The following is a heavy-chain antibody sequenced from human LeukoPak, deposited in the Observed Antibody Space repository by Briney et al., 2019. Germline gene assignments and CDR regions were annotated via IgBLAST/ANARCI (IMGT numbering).Heavy chain of an antibody. CDR2: VYTDGTT. Sequence: SETLSLTCTVSGGSISSYYWSWIRQPAGKGLEWIGRVYTDGTTSYNPSLKSRVTMSVDTSKNQFSLNLNSVTAADTAVYYCARQSGSWYFNYFDYWGQGTLVTVSS. D-gene: IGHD6-13*01. CDR1: GGSISSYY. V-gene: IGHV4-4*07. J-gene: IGHJ4*02. CDR3: ARQSGSWYFNYFDY.